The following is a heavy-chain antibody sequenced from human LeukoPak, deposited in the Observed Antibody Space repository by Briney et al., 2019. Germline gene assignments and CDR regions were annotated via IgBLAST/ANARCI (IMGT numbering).Heavy chain of an antibody. V-gene: IGHV4-59*01. D-gene: IGHD5-12*01. CDR2: IYYSGST. CDR1: GGSISSYY. J-gene: IGHJ6*03. CDR3: ARYSGYDGYYYYYFYMDV. Sequence: PSETLSLTCTVSGGSISSYYWSWIRQPPGKGLEWIGYIYYSGSTNYNPSLKSRGTISVDTSKNQFSLKLSTITAADTGVYYCARYSGYDGYYYYYFYMDVWGKGTTVTVSS.